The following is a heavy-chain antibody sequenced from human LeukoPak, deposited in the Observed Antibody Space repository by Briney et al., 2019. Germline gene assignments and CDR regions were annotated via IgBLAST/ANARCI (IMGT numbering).Heavy chain of an antibody. CDR2: ISGSGGST. V-gene: IGHV3-23*01. Sequence: PGGSLRLSCAASGFTFSSYAMSWVRQAPGKGLEWVSAISGSGGSTYYADSVKGRFTISRDNSKNTLYLQMNSLRAEDTAVCYCVKSHCSGDTCHGGYFDYWGPGILVTVSS. CDR3: VKSHCSGDTCHGGYFDY. D-gene: IGHD2-15*01. J-gene: IGHJ4*02. CDR1: GFTFSSYA.